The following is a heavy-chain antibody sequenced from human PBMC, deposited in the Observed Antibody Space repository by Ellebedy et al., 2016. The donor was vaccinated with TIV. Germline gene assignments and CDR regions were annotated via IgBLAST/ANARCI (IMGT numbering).Heavy chain of an antibody. CDR1: GFTFSNSW. V-gene: IGHV3-7*01. Sequence: GESLKISCAASGFTFSNSWMSWVRQAPGKGLEWVANIKQDGSETYYVDSVKGRFTISRDNAKKSLYLQMNSLIDEDTALYYCARDQWPGRAYYFDYWGQGTLVTVSS. CDR2: IKQDGSET. CDR3: ARDQWPGRAYYFDY. D-gene: IGHD2-8*01. J-gene: IGHJ4*01.